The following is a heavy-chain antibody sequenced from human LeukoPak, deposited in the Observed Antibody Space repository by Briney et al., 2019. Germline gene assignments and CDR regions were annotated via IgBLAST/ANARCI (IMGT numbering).Heavy chain of an antibody. D-gene: IGHD2-15*01. V-gene: IGHV1-58*02. CDR2: IVVGSGNT. Sequence: ASVKVSCKASGFTFTSSAMQWVRQARGQRLEWIGWIVVGSGNTNYAQKFQERVTITRDMSTSTAYMELSSLRSEDTAVYYCAAGSVANYYYGMDVWGQGTTVTVSS. J-gene: IGHJ6*02. CDR3: AAGSVANYYYGMDV. CDR1: GFTFTSSA.